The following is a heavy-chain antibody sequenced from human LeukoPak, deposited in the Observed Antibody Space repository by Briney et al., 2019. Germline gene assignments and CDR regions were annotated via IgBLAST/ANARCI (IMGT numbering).Heavy chain of an antibody. CDR3: ARDDYYESTSYYEAFDI. D-gene: IGHD3-22*01. J-gene: IGHJ3*02. V-gene: IGHV4-38-2*02. Sequence: SETLSLTCSIYGFSITRGYYWGWIRQPPGKGLEWIGTIYHSGWSYYNPSLKSRVNMSVDTSKNQFSLRLTSVTAADTAVYFYARDDYYESTSYYEAFDIWGQGAMVTVSS. CDR2: IYHSGWS. CDR1: GFSITRGYY.